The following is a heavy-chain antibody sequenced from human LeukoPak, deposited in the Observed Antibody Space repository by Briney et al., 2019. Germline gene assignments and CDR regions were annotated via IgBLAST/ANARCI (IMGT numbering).Heavy chain of an antibody. V-gene: IGHV4-39*07. CDR2: IYYSGST. D-gene: IGHD1-26*01. J-gene: IGHJ4*02. CDR1: GGSISNSSYN. CDR3: ARVKFASGATTAVYYCDY. Sequence: PSETLSLTCTVPGGSISNSSYNWGWIRQPPGKGLEWIGSIYYSGSTYYNPSLKRRVTISVDPSKNPFSLKLSSVTAADTAVYYCARVKFASGATTAVYYCDYWGQGTRVSVSS.